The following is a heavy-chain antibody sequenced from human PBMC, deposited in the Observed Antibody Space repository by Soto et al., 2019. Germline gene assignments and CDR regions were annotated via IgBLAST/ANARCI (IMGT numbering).Heavy chain of an antibody. V-gene: IGHV3-30-3*01. CDR2: ISYDGSNK. Sequence: QVQLVESGGGVVQPGRSLRLSCAASGFTFSSYAMHWVRQAPGKGLEWVAVISYDGSNKYYADSVKGRFTISRDNSKNTRYRQRNSRRAEDTAVYNCARGKREVMEHCLPPYNGSAPWGQGPWSPSPQ. D-gene: IGHD3-16*01. CDR1: GFTFSSYA. J-gene: IGHJ5*02. CDR3: ARGKREVMEHCLPPYNGSAP.